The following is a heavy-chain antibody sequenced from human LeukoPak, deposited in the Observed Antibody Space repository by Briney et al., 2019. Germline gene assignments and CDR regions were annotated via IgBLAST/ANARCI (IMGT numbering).Heavy chain of an antibody. V-gene: IGHV6-1*01. CDR3: AGSHSSTWYPDC. D-gene: IGHD6-13*01. J-gene: IGHJ4*02. Sequence: SQTLSLTCAISGDSVSSNSATWNWIRQSPSRGLEWLGRTYYRSKWYNEYAVSVKSRITINPDTSKSQFSLQVISVTPEDTAVYYCAGSHSSTWYPDCWGQGTLVTVSS. CDR1: GDSVSSNSAT. CDR2: TYYRSKWYN.